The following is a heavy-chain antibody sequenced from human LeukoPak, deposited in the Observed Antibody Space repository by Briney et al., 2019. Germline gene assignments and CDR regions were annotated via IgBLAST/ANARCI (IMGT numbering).Heavy chain of an antibody. J-gene: IGHJ4*02. V-gene: IGHV4-4*07. Sequence: SETLSFICTVSGGSISSYYWSWIRQPAGKGLEWIGRIYTSGSTNYNPSLKSRVTMSVDTSKNQFSLKLSSVTAADTAVYYCARGVRVDYVWGSSRTVYYFDYWGQGTLVTVFS. CDR1: GGSISSYY. D-gene: IGHD3-16*02. CDR3: ARGVRVDYVWGSSRTVYYFDY. CDR2: IYTSGST.